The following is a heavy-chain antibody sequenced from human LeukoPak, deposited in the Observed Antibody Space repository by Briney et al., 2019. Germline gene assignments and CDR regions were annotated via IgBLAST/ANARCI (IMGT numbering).Heavy chain of an antibody. CDR2: TYYRSKWYN. V-gene: IGHV6-1*01. CDR3: ARSLGFGMGQQLPTKENWFDP. Sequence: SQTLSLTCAISGDSVSSNSAAWNWIRQSPSRGLEWLGRTYYRSKWYNDYAVSVKSRITINPDTSKNQFSLQLNSVTPEDTAVYYCARSLGFGMGQQLPTKENWFDPWGQGTLVTVSS. CDR1: GDSVSSNSAA. J-gene: IGHJ5*02. D-gene: IGHD6-13*01.